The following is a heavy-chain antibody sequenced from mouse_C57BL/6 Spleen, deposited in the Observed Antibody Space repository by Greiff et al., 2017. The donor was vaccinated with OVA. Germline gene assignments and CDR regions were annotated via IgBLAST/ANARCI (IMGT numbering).Heavy chain of an antibody. CDR3: IHAGAMDY. CDR2: IRLKSDNYAT. V-gene: IGHV6-3*01. Sequence: EVKVEESGGGLVQPGGSMKLSCVASGFTFSNYWMNWVRQSPEKGLEWVAQIRLKSDNYATHYAESVKGRFTISSDDSKSSVYLQMNNLRAEDTGIYYCIHAGAMDYWGQGTSVTVSS. CDR1: GFTFSNYW. J-gene: IGHJ4*01.